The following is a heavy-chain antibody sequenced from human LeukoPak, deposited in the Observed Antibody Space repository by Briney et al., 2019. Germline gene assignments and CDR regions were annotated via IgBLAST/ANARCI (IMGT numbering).Heavy chain of an antibody. V-gene: IGHV3-30*02. CDR3: AKDKDPWKSTSISDFDY. D-gene: IGHD1-1*01. J-gene: IGHJ4*02. Sequence: PGGSLRLSCAASGFTFSTYGMHWVRQAPGKGLEWVAFIWYDGSNKYYADSVKGRFTISRDNSKNTLYLQMNSLRAEDTALYFCAKDKDPWKSTSISDFDYWGQGTLVTVSS. CDR1: GFTFSTYG. CDR2: IWYDGSNK.